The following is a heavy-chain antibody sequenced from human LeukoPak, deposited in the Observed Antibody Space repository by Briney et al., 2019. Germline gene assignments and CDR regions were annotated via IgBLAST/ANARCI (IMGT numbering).Heavy chain of an antibody. V-gene: IGHV3-23*01. CDR1: QFTFSNYA. J-gene: IGHJ1*01. D-gene: IGHD4-17*01. CDR3: AHTVTPRYFQF. CDR2: ISGSGNTT. Sequence: GGSLRLSCAASQFTFSNYAMSWVRQAPGKGLEWVSAISGSGNTTYFGDSVTGRFTISRDNSKNTVYLQMNSLSAEGTAVYYCAHTVTPRYFQFWGQGTLVTVSS.